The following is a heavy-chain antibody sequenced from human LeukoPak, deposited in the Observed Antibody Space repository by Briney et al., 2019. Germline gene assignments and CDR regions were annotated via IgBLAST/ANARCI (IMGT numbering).Heavy chain of an antibody. D-gene: IGHD3-9*01. CDR1: GFAFSRDW. J-gene: IGHJ4*02. Sequence: GGSLRLSCVASGFAFSRDWMSWVRQAPGKGLEWVANIKEDGSAQYYADSVKGRFTISRDNTKNSLYLQMNSLTAEDTAMYYCAKDGDGYHNWGQGALVTVSS. CDR3: AKDGDGYHN. CDR2: IKEDGSAQ. V-gene: IGHV3-7*01.